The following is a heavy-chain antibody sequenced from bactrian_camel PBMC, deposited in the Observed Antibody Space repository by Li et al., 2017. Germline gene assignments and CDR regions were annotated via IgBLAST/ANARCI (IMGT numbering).Heavy chain of an antibody. Sequence: VQLVESGGGLVQPGGSLRLSCAASGFTFSTYAMSWVRQAPGKGLEWVSVISSEGTTYYADVVKGRFTISRDNAMNTLYLQLNSLKTEDTAMYYCGGYNGNWDIVYWGQGTQVTVS. CDR3: GGYNGNWDIVY. CDR2: ISSEGTT. D-gene: IGHD5*01. V-gene: IGHV3S10*01. CDR1: GFTFSTYA. J-gene: IGHJ4*01.